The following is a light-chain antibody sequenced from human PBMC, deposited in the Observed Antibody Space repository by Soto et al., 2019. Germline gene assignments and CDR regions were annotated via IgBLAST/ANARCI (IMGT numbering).Light chain of an antibody. CDR1: ESVSNNY. CDR3: QQYGSSPRT. V-gene: IGKV3-20*01. Sequence: EIVLSHSPGTLSLSPGERATLSCRASESVSNNYLAWYQQRPGQAPRLLIYGASSRATGIPDRFSGSGSGTDFTLTIRTLEPEDFAVYYCQQYGSSPRTFGQGTKVDI. CDR2: GAS. J-gene: IGKJ1*01.